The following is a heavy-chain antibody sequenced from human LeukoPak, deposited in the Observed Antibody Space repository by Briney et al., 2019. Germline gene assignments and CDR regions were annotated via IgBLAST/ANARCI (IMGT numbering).Heavy chain of an antibody. CDR3: ARDRDYYDSSGHAFDI. D-gene: IGHD3-22*01. J-gene: IGHJ3*02. CDR1: GXSISSYY. V-gene: IGHV4-59*01. CDR2: IYYSGST. Sequence: SETLSLTWTVSGXSISSYYRSWIRQPPGKGLEWIGYIYYSGSTNYNPSLKSRVTISVDTSKNQFSLKLSSVTAADTAVYYCARDRDYYDSSGHAFDIWGQGTMVTVSS.